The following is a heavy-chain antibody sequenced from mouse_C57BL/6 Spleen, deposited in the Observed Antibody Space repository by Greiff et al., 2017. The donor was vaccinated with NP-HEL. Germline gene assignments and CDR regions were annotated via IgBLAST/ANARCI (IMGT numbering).Heavy chain of an antibody. V-gene: IGHV1-26*01. CDR3: ARRGNCYGSSWCAY. CDR1: GYTFTDYY. Sequence: VQLQQSGPELVKPGASVKISCKASGYTFTDYYMNWVKQSHGKSLEWIGDINPNNGGTSYNQKFKGKATLTVDKSSSTAYMELRSLTSEDSAVYYCARRGNCYGSSWCAYWGQGTLVTVSA. D-gene: IGHD1-1*01. CDR2: INPNNGGT. J-gene: IGHJ3*01.